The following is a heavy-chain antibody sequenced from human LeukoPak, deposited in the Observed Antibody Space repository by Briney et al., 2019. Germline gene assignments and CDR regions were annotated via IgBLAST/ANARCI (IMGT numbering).Heavy chain of an antibody. J-gene: IGHJ4*02. CDR2: IYPNGST. V-gene: IGHV4-4*07. Sequence: SETLSLTCTVSGDSFSPYYWSGLPQPAGKGLEWSGRIYPNGSTSYNPSLKSRVTMSLETSKTQFSLNLNSVTAADTALYHCASGRDSWGDQPKYYFDYWGQGTLVTVSA. CDR3: ASGRDSWGDQPKYYFDY. D-gene: IGHD6-13*01. CDR1: GDSFSPYY.